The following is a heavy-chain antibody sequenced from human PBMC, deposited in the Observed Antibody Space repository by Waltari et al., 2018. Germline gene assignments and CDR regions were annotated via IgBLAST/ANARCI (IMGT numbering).Heavy chain of an antibody. Sequence: QVQLVQSGAEVKKPGASVTVSCKASGYTFSDHYMPGVRQAPGQGLEWMGWINPNGGGTKYAQRFQDRVTLTRDTSITTAYMELSSLTSDDTAMYFCARDAAPATSFSFWFDPWGQGTLVTVSS. D-gene: IGHD3-3*01. CDR3: ARDAAPATSFSFWFDP. V-gene: IGHV1-2*02. J-gene: IGHJ5*02. CDR2: INPNGGGT. CDR1: GYTFSDHY.